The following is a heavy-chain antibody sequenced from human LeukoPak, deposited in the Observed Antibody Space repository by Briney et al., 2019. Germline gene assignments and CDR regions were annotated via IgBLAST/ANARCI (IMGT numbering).Heavy chain of an antibody. CDR2: ISGSGGST. V-gene: IGHV3-23*01. CDR3: AKLGFLEWLFYFDY. J-gene: IGHJ4*02. CDR1: GFTFSSYA. Sequence: SGGSLRLSCAASGFTFSSYAMSWVRQAPGKGLEWVSAISGSGGSTYYADSVKGRFTISRDNSKNTLYLQMNSLRAEDTAVYYCAKLGFLEWLFYFDYWGQGTLATVSS. D-gene: IGHD3-3*01.